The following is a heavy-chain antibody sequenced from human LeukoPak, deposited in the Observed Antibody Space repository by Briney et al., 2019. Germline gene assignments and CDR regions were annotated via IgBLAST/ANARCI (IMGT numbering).Heavy chain of an antibody. V-gene: IGHV1-69*05. CDR2: IIPIFGTA. J-gene: IGHJ4*02. CDR1: GGTFSSYA. Sequence: SVKVSCKASGGTFSSYAISWVRQAPGQGLEWMGRIIPIFGTANYAQKFQGRVTITTDESTSTAYMELSSLRSEDTAVYYCASIRRYSGSYTFDYWGQGALVTVSS. CDR3: ASIRRYSGSYTFDY. D-gene: IGHD1-26*01.